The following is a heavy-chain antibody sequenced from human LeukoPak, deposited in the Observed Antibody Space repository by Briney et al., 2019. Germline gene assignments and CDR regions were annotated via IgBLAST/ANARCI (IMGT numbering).Heavy chain of an antibody. Sequence: ASVKVSCKASGYTFTSYDINWVRQATGQGLEWMGWMNPNSGNTGYAQKFQGRVTMTRNTSISTAYMELSSLISEDTAVYYCARMNYYDSSGKNWLDPWGQGTLVTVSS. CDR3: ARMNYYDSSGKNWLDP. D-gene: IGHD3-22*01. CDR1: GYTFTSYD. V-gene: IGHV1-8*01. J-gene: IGHJ5*02. CDR2: MNPNSGNT.